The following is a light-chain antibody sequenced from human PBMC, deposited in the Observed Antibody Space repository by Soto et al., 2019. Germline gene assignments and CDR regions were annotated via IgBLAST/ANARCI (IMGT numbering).Light chain of an antibody. Sequence: SYELTQPPSVSVAPGKTARITCGGNSIGSKSVHWYQQMVGRSPMLAMYYDSDRPSGIPERFSGSNSGNTATLTISTVEAGYEADYYCQVWDISSNHVVFGGGPKLTVL. CDR2: YDS. V-gene: IGLV3-21*04. J-gene: IGLJ2*01. CDR1: SIGSKS. CDR3: QVWDISSNHVV.